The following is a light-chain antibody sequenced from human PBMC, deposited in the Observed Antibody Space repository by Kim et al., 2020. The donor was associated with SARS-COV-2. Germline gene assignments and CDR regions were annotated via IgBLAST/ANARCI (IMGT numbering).Light chain of an antibody. CDR3: SSYTRRNTVV. J-gene: IGLJ2*01. V-gene: IGLV2-14*03. Sequence: GQSITISCTGTSSDVGGYNYVSWYQHHPGKAPKLMIYDVTKRPSGVSNRFAGSKSGNTASLTISGLQAEDEADYYCSSYTRRNTVVFGAGTQLTVL. CDR2: DVT. CDR1: SSDVGGYNY.